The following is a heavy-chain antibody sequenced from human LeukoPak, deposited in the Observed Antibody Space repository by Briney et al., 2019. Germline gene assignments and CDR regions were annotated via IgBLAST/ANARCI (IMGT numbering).Heavy chain of an antibody. J-gene: IGHJ4*02. D-gene: IGHD3-9*01. Sequence: GGSLRLSCAASGFTFSSYAMSWVRQAPGKRLEWVSGINGSGDTTYYADSVKGRFTVSRDNPKNTPYLQMNSLRADHTSVYCCTKVYYGFLTGRFDYWGQGTLLTVSS. CDR3: TKVYYGFLTGRFDY. CDR2: INGSGDTT. CDR1: GFTFSSYA. V-gene: IGHV3-23*01.